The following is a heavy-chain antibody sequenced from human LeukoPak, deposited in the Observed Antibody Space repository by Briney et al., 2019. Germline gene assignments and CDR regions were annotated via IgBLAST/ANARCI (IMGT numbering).Heavy chain of an antibody. CDR1: GGSISSGGYY. CDR2: IYHSGST. J-gene: IGHJ4*02. Sequence: SETLSLTCTVSGGSISSGGYYWSWIRQPPGKGLEWIGYIYHSGSTYYNPSLKSRVTISVDRSKNQFSLKLSSVTAADTAVYYCARGGDSSSWSVDYWGQGTLVTVSS. V-gene: IGHV4-30-2*01. D-gene: IGHD6-13*01. CDR3: ARGGDSSSWSVDY.